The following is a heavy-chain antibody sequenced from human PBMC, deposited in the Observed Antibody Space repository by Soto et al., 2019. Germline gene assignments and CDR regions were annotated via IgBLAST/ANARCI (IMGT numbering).Heavy chain of an antibody. V-gene: IGHV3-72*01. CDR2: MRNKDNTYTT. Sequence: PGGSLRLSCSGSGFIFSDHYIDWVRQAPGKGPEWVARMRNKDNTYTTEYAASVKGRFTVSRDDSRNSAYLQMNRLQTEDTATYYCARASGGQPLFDYWGQGTPVTVSS. CDR3: ARASGGQPLFDY. CDR1: GFIFSDHY. J-gene: IGHJ4*02. D-gene: IGHD1-26*01.